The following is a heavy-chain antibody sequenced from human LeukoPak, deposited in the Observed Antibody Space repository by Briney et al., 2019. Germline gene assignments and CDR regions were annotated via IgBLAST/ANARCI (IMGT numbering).Heavy chain of an antibody. J-gene: IGHJ3*02. CDR1: GYTFTGYY. CDR2: INPNSGGT. CDR3: ATHPSYSSGWFSPLDAFDI. D-gene: IGHD6-19*01. V-gene: IGHV1-2*02. Sequence: SVKVSCKASGYTFTGYYMHWVRQAPGQGLEWMGWINPNSGGTNYAQKFQGRVTMTRDTSISTAYMELSRLRSDDTAVYYCATHPSYSSGWFSPLDAFDIWGQGTMDTVSS.